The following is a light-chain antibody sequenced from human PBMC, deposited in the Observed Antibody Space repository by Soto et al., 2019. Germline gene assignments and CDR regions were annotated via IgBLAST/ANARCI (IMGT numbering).Light chain of an antibody. J-gene: IGLJ1*01. CDR1: ISDVSGYNF. Sequence: LTQPASVSGSPGQSITISCTGTISDVSGYNFVSRYQQYPGEAPKLMIYDVSNRPSGVSNRFSGSKSGNTASLTISGLQAEDEADYYCSSYTSSNTYVFGTGTKVTVL. CDR3: SSYTSSNTYV. CDR2: DVS. V-gene: IGLV2-14*03.